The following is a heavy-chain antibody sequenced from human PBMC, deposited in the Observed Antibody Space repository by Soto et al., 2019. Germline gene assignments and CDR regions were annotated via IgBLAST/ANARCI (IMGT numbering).Heavy chain of an antibody. CDR3: AREGRTGGPYYYYYGMDV. CDR2: IYYSGST. Sequence: SQTLCLPCTVAGGSSSSGGYCWSWIRQHPGKGLEWIGYIYYSGSTNYNPSLKSRVTISVDTSKNQFSLKLSSVTAADTAVYYCAREGRTGGPYYYYYGMDVWGQGTTVTVSS. J-gene: IGHJ6*02. V-gene: IGHV4-31*03. CDR1: GGSSSSGGYC.